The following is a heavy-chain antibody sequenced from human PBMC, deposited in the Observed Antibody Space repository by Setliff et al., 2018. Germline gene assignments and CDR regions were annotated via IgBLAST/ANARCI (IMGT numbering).Heavy chain of an antibody. CDR2: INPHGSEK. CDR3: FGAGTCSY. J-gene: IGHJ4*02. V-gene: IGHV3-7*01. Sequence: GGSLRLSCTASGLSYSNYWVSWVRQAPGKGLEWLASINPHGSEKYYADSVKGRFTISRDNAKNSLSLQMNNLRTEDTAVYYCFGAGTCSYWGQVTLVTVSS. CDR1: GLSYSNYW. D-gene: IGHD3-10*01.